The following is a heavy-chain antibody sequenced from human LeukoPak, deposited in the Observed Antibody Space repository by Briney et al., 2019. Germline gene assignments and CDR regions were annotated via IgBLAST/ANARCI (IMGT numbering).Heavy chain of an antibody. CDR1: GFTFSSYG. CDR2: INSDGSST. V-gene: IGHV3-74*01. Sequence: PGGSLRLSCAASGFTFSSYGMHWVRQAPGKGLVWVSRINSDGSSTSYADSVKGRFTISRDNAKNTLYLQMNSLRAEDTAVYYCARGYYGSGSQRSNWFDPRGQGTLVTVSS. J-gene: IGHJ5*02. CDR3: ARGYYGSGSQRSNWFDP. D-gene: IGHD3-10*01.